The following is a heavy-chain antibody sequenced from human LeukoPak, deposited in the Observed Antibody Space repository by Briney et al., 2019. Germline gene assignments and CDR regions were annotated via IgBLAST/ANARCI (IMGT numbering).Heavy chain of an antibody. Sequence: PGGSLRLSCAASGFTFSSYAMSWVRQAPGKGLEWVSAISGRGGSTYYADSVKGRFTISRDNSKNTLYLQMNSLRAEDTAVYYCAKGKKGPIAAAGPPYDYWGQGTLVTVSS. V-gene: IGHV3-23*01. CDR2: ISGRGGST. CDR3: AKGKKGPIAAAGPPYDY. CDR1: GFTFSSYA. D-gene: IGHD6-13*01. J-gene: IGHJ4*02.